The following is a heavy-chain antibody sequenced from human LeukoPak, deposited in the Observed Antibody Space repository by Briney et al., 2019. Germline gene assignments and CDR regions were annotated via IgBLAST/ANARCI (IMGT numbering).Heavy chain of an antibody. CDR1: GGSISSYY. V-gene: IGHV4-39*01. Sequence: SETLSLTCTVSGGSISSYYWSWIRQPPGKGLEWIGSIYYSGSTYYNPSLKSRVTISVDTSKNQFSLKLSSVTAADTAVYYCARGPPDILTGYYFGRNDNWFDPWGQGTLVTVSS. CDR2: IYYSGST. D-gene: IGHD3-9*01. J-gene: IGHJ5*02. CDR3: ARGPPDILTGYYFGRNDNWFDP.